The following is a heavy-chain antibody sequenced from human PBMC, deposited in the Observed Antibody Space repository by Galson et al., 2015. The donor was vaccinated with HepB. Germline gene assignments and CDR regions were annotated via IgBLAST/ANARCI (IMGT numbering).Heavy chain of an antibody. CDR3: TPDSSGYSTSY. J-gene: IGHJ4*02. V-gene: IGHV3-15*07. D-gene: IGHD3-22*01. CDR2: IKSKTDGGTT. Sequence: SLRLSCAASGFTFSNAWMNWVRQAPGKGLEWVGRIKSKTDGGTTDYAAPVKGRFTISRDDSKNTLYLQMNSQKTEDTAVYYCTPDSSGYSTSYWGQGTLVTVSS. CDR1: GFTFSNAW.